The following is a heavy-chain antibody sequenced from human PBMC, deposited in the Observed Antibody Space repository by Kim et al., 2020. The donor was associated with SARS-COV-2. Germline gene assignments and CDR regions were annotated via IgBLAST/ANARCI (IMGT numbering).Heavy chain of an antibody. CDR3: ARDGPYQESNWFDP. CDR1: GFTFSSYW. Sequence: GGSLRLSCAASGFTFSSYWMSWVRQAPGKGLEWVANIKQDGSEKYYVDSVKGRFTISRDNAKNSLYLQMNSLRAEDTAVYYCARDGPYQESNWFDPWGQGTLVTVSS. D-gene: IGHD2-2*01. J-gene: IGHJ5*02. V-gene: IGHV3-7*03. CDR2: IKQDGSEK.